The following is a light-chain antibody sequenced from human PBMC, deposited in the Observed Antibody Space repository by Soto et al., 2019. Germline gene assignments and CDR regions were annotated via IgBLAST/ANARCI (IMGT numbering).Light chain of an antibody. CDR3: QQCRNWPGT. J-gene: IGKJ4*01. CDR1: QNVYNN. V-gene: IGKV3-15*01. Sequence: IAMTQSPATLSVSPGEGATLSCKASQNVYNNLAWYQQRPGQPPRLLIYDASTRATGVSARFSGSGYGTEFTLTISSLQSEDFAVYFCQQCRNWPGTIGGGIKV. CDR2: DAS.